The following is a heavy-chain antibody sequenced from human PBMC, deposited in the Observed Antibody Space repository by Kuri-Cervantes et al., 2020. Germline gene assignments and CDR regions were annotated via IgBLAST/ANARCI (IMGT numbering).Heavy chain of an antibody. CDR2: IYSGGST. D-gene: IGHD3-22*01. Sequence: GESLKISCAASGFAVSSNYMSWVRQAPGKGLEWVSVIYSGGSTYYAESVKGRFTNSRDNSKNTLNLQMNSLRAEDTAVYYCAGEGKYYDRSKGWFDAWGQGTLVTVSS. CDR3: AGEGKYYDRSKGWFDA. V-gene: IGHV3-53*01. CDR1: GFAVSSNY. J-gene: IGHJ5*02.